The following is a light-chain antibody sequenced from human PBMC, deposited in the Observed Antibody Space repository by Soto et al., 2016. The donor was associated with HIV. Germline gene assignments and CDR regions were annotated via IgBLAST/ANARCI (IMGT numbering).Light chain of an antibody. J-gene: IGKJ4*01. V-gene: IGKV1-39*01. CDR1: QSISSY. CDR2: ATS. Sequence: DVQMTQSPSSLSASIGDRVSITCRASQSISSYLNWYQQKPGKAPKLLIYATSTLQSGVPSRFSGSGSGTDFTLTISSLHPEDFATYYCQQSYSNTPLTFGGGTKVEIK. CDR3: QQSYSNTPLT.